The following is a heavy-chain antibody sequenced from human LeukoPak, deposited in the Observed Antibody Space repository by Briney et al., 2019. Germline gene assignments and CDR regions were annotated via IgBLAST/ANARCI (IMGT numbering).Heavy chain of an antibody. D-gene: IGHD3-10*01. J-gene: IGHJ4*02. V-gene: IGHV3-48*03. CDR3: AKDDTYYYGSGSYDY. CDR1: GFTFSSYE. Sequence: AGGSLRLSCAASGFTFSSYEMNWVRQAPGKGLEWVSYISSSGSTIYYADSVKGRFTISRDNSKNTLYLQMNSLRAEDTAVYYCAKDDTYYYGSGSYDYWGQGTLVTVSS. CDR2: ISSSGSTI.